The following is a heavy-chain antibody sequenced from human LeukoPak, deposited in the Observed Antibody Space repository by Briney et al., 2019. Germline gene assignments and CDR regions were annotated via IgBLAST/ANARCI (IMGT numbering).Heavy chain of an antibody. D-gene: IGHD5-18*01. CDR3: ARDGIQLWHFDY. V-gene: IGHV4-4*08. CDR2: IFSSGST. J-gene: IGHJ4*02. Sequence: PSETLSLTCTVSGGSINNYYWSWIRQPPGKGLEWIGYIFSSGSTNYNPSLKSRVTISVDTSKNQFSLKLSSVPAADTAVYYCARDGIQLWHFDYWGQGTLVTVSS. CDR1: GGSINNYY.